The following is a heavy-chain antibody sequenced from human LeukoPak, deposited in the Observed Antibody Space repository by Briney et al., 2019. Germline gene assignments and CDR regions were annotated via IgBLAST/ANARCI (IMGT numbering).Heavy chain of an antibody. D-gene: IGHD6-13*01. CDR3: AKDVSAAAGQDAFDI. CDR1: GFTFSTYA. J-gene: IGHJ3*02. CDR2: ISGSGGST. V-gene: IGHV3-23*01. Sequence: PGGSLRLSCAASGFTFSTYAMSWVRQAPGKGLEWVSAISGSGGSTYYADSVKGRFTISRDNSKNTLYLQMNSLRAEDTAVYFCAKDVSAAAGQDAFDIWGQGTLVTVSS.